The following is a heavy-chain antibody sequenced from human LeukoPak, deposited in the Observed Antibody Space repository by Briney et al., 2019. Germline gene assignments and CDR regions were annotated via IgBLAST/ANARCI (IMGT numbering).Heavy chain of an antibody. CDR2: IIPIFGTA. J-gene: IGHJ6*03. D-gene: IGHD6-19*01. CDR3: ARDGAVAGERYYYYYMGV. V-gene: IGHV1-69*06. Sequence: GASVKVSCKASGGTFSSYAISWVRQAPGQGLEWMGGIIPIFGTANYAQKFQGRVTITADKSTSTAYMELSSLRSEDTAVYYCARDGAVAGERYYYYYMGVWGKGTTVTVSS. CDR1: GGTFSSYA.